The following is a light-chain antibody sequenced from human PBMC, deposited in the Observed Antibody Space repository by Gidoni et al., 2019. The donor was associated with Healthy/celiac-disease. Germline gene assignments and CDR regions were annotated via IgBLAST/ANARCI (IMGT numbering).Light chain of an antibody. J-gene: IGKJ2*01. V-gene: IGKV3-11*01. CDR2: DAS. CDR3: QQRSNWPYT. Sequence: ESVLTQSPATLSVSPGERATLSCRASQSVSSYLAWYQQTPGQAPRLLIYDASNRATGIPARFSGSGSGTDFPLTISSLAPEDFAVYYCQQRSNWPYTFGQGTKLEIK. CDR1: QSVSSY.